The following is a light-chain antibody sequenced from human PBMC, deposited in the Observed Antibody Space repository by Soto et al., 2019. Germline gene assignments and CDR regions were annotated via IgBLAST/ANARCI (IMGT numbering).Light chain of an antibody. Sequence: QSALTQPRSVSGSPGQSVTISCTGTSSDVGGYNYVSWYQQHPGKAPKLMIYDVSKRPSGVPDRFSGSKSGNTASLTIYGLQAEDEADYYCCSYVGSYTWVFGGGTKLTVL. J-gene: IGLJ3*02. V-gene: IGLV2-11*01. CDR1: SSDVGGYNY. CDR3: CSYVGSYTWV. CDR2: DVS.